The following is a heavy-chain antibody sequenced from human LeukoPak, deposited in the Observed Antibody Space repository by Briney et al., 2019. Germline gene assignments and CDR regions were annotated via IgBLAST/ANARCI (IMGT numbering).Heavy chain of an antibody. V-gene: IGHV4-4*07. CDR1: GGSISSYY. D-gene: IGHD2-2*01. CDR2: IYTSGST. CDR3: ARVGCSSTSCYYMDV. J-gene: IGHJ6*03. Sequence: PSETLSLTCTVSGGSISSYYWSWIRQPAGKGLEWIGRIYTSGSTNYNPSLKSRVTISVDTSKNQFSLKLSSVTAADTAVYYCARVGCSSTSCYYMDVWGKGTTVTVSS.